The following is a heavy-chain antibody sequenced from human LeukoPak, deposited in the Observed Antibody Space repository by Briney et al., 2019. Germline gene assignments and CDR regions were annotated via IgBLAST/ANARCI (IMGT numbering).Heavy chain of an antibody. CDR2: IYISGST. Sequence: SETLSLTCTVSGGSISSYYWSWIRQPAGKGLEWIERIYISGSTNYNPSLKSRVAMSVDTSKNQFSLKLSSVTAADTAVYYCARELLGYCSSTSCYWFDPWGQGTLVTVSS. D-gene: IGHD2-2*01. CDR3: ARELLGYCSSTSCYWFDP. V-gene: IGHV4-4*07. J-gene: IGHJ5*02. CDR1: GGSISSYY.